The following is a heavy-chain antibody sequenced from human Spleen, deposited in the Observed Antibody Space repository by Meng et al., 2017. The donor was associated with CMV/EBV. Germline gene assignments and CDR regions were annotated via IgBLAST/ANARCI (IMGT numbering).Heavy chain of an antibody. CDR3: ARASRWRYSRPRTPLYFDF. Sequence: LDGNYWSWIRQSPGKGLEWIGEVSHDGNTNYNPSLKNRVTISVDSSKNQFSLRLTSVTAADTAMFYCARASRWRYSRPRTPLYFDFWGQGTLVTVSS. D-gene: IGHD1-14*01. J-gene: IGHJ4*02. CDR2: VSHDGNT. CDR1: LDGNY. V-gene: IGHV4-34*01.